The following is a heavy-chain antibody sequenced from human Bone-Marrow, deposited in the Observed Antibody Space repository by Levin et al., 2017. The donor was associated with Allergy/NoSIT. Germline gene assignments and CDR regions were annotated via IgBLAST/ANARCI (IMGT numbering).Heavy chain of an antibody. CDR3: ARDSSRYYFDS. Sequence: GGSLRLSCAASGFTLSNYWMHWVRQAPGKGLVWVSRINRDGSSTVYADSVKGRFTISRDDAKNTLYLQMNSLRADDTAVYYCARDSSRYYFDSWGQGTLATVSS. CDR1: GFTLSNYW. D-gene: IGHD2-15*01. J-gene: IGHJ4*02. V-gene: IGHV3-74*01. CDR2: INRDGSST.